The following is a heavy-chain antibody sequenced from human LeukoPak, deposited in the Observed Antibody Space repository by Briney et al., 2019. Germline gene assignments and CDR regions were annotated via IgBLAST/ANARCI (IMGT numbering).Heavy chain of an antibody. Sequence: PGGSLRLSCAASGFTFSGSAMHWVRQATGKGLEWVGRIRSKANSYATAYAVSVKGRFTISRDDSKNTAYLQMNSLKTEDTAVYYCTRLGCGGDCYFDYWGQGTLVTVSS. CDR2: IRSKANSYAT. CDR3: TRLGCGGDCYFDY. V-gene: IGHV3-73*01. CDR1: GFTFSGSA. D-gene: IGHD2-21*02. J-gene: IGHJ4*02.